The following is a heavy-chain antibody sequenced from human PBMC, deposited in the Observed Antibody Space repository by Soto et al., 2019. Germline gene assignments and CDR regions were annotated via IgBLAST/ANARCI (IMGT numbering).Heavy chain of an antibody. CDR1: GFTLSNYP. J-gene: IGHJ5*02. Sequence: GGSLRLSCAASGFTLSNYPMSWVRQAPGKGLEWVSVISGSGAFYADSVKGRFTISRDHSKNTLYLQMNSLRGDDTAVYYCAKDSWGGTVSGWSHESWGQGTLVTVSS. D-gene: IGHD6-19*01. V-gene: IGHV3-23*01. CDR2: ISGSGA. CDR3: AKDSWGGTVSGWSHES.